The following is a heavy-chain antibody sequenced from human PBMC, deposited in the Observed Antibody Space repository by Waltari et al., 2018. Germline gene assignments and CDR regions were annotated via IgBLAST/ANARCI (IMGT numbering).Heavy chain of an antibody. CDR2: ISSSGSTI. CDR3: AAVARDHYYFDY. CDR1: GFTFSSYE. V-gene: IGHV3-48*03. D-gene: IGHD6-19*01. J-gene: IGHJ4*02. Sequence: EVQLMESGGGLVQPGGSLRLSCAASGFTFSSYELNWVRQAPGKGLEWVSYISSSGSTIYYADSVKGRFTISRDNAKNSLYLQMNSLRAEDTAVYYCAAVARDHYYFDYWGQGTLVTVSS.